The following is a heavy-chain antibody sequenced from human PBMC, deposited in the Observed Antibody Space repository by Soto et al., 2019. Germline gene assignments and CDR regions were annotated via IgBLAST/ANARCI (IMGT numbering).Heavy chain of an antibody. CDR3: ARDGGIVVHYYFDY. V-gene: IGHV1-46*01. J-gene: IGHJ4*02. D-gene: IGHD2-15*01. CDR2: INPSGGST. CDR1: GYTFSSYY. Sequence: ASVEVSSKASGYTFSSYYMHWLRQDPGQGLEWMGIINPSGGSTSYAQKFQGRVTMTRDTSTSTVYMELSSLRSEDTAVYYCARDGGIVVHYYFDYWGQGPLLT.